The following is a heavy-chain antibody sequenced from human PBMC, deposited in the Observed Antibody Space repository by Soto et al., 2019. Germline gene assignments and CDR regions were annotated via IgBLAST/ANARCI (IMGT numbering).Heavy chain of an antibody. CDR2: INHSGST. D-gene: IGHD6-6*01. J-gene: IGHJ4*02. Sequence: SETLSLTCAVYGGSFSGYYWSWIRQPPGKGLEWIGEINHSGSTNYNPSLKSRVTISVDTSKNHFSLKLSSVTAADTAVYYCARVPGYSSSYYFDYWGQGTLVTVSS. CDR1: GGSFSGYY. CDR3: ARVPGYSSSYYFDY. V-gene: IGHV4-34*01.